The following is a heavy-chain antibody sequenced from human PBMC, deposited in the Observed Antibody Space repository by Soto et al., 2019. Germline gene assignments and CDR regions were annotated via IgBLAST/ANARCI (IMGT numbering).Heavy chain of an antibody. V-gene: IGHV3-30*18. CDR3: AKDWSSKRGRITIFYSGMDV. CDR1: GFTFSSYG. CDR2: ISYDGSNK. Sequence: GGSLRLSCAASGFTFSSYGMHWVRQAPGKGLEWVAVISYDGSNKYYADSVKGRFTISRDNSKNTLYLQMNSLRAEDTAVYYCAKDWSSKRGRITIFYSGMDVWGQGTTVTAP. D-gene: IGHD3-9*01. J-gene: IGHJ6*02.